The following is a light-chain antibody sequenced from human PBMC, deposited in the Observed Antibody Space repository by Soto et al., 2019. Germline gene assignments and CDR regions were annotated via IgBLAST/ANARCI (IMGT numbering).Light chain of an antibody. J-gene: IGKJ3*01. V-gene: IGKV1-27*01. CDR1: QSISSY. Sequence: DIQMTQSPSSLSASVGDRVTITGRASQSISSYLAWYQQKPGQVPKLLIYAASTLQSGLPSRFSGSGSGTDFTLTISSLQPEDVATYYCQKYISAPLTFGPGTKVDIK. CDR2: AAS. CDR3: QKYISAPLT.